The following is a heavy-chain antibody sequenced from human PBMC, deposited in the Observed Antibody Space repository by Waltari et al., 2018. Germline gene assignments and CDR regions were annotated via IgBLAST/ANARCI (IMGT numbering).Heavy chain of an antibody. CDR2: INHNSGGT. J-gene: IGHJ4*02. V-gene: IGHV1-2*04. CDR1: GYTFTGYY. Sequence: QVQLVQSGAEVKKPGASVKVSCKASGYTFTGYYMHWVRQAPGQGLEWMGWINHNSGGTNYAQKVQGWITMTRDTSISTAYMELSRLRSDDTAVYYCARGGLWFGEFYYFDYWGQGTLVTVSS. CDR3: ARGGLWFGEFYYFDY. D-gene: IGHD3-10*01.